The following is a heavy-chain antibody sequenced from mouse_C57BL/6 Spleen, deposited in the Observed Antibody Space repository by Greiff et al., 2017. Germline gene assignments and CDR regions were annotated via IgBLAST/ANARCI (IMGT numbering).Heavy chain of an antibody. Sequence: VQLQQSGAELARPGASVKLSCKASGYTFTSYGISWVKQRTGQGLEWIGEIYPRSGNTYYNEKFKGKATLTADKSSSTAYMELRSLTSEDSAVYFCARSHITTVVEWYFDVWGTGTTVTVSS. V-gene: IGHV1-81*01. CDR1: GYTFTSYG. J-gene: IGHJ1*03. CDR2: IYPRSGNT. CDR3: ARSHITTVVEWYFDV. D-gene: IGHD1-1*01.